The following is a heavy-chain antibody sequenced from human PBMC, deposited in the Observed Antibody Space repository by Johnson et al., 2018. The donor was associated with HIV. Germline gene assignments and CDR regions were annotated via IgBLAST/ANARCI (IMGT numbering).Heavy chain of an antibody. CDR3: AREVDGFDI. J-gene: IGHJ3*02. V-gene: IGHV3-11*04. CDR1: GFSFGDYY. CDR2: ISSSGSTI. Sequence: VQLVESGGGVVQPGGSLRLSCAASGFSFGDYYMSWIRQYPGKGLEWFAYISSSGSTIYYADSVKGRFTISRDNAKNTLYLHMNSLRAEDTAVYYCAREVDGFDIWGQGTMVTVSS.